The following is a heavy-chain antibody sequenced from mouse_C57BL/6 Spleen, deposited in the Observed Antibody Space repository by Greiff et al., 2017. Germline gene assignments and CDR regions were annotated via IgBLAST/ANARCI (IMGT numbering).Heavy chain of an antibody. CDR1: GYTFTDYE. CDR2: LDPETGGT. J-gene: IGHJ3*01. CDR3: TVAYYGSSTYAY. D-gene: IGHD1-1*01. Sequence: VKLVESGAELVRPGASVTLSCKASGYTFTDYEMHWVKQTPVHGLEWIGALDPETGGTAYNQKFKGKAILTADKSSCTAYMELRSLTSDDSAVYYCTVAYYGSSTYAYWGQGTLVTVYA. V-gene: IGHV1-15*01.